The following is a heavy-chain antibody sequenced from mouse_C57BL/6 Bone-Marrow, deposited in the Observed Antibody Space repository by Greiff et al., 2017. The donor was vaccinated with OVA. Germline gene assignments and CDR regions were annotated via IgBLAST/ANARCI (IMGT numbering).Heavy chain of an antibody. Sequence: DVKLVESGGGLVKPGGSLKLSCAASGFTFSDYGMHWVRQAPEKGLEWVAYISSGSSTIYYADTVKSRFTISRDNAKNTLFLQMTSLRSEDTAMYYCASCYGSSYPWYFDVWGTGTTVTVSS. CDR2: ISSGSSTI. CDR1: GFTFSDYG. CDR3: ASCYGSSYPWYFDV. J-gene: IGHJ1*03. D-gene: IGHD1-1*01. V-gene: IGHV5-17*01.